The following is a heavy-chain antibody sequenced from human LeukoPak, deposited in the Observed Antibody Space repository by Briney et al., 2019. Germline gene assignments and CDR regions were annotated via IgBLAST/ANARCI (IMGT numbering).Heavy chain of an antibody. CDR2: LSHDGSNK. V-gene: IGHV3-30*03. CDR1: GFTFSSYG. J-gene: IGHJ4*02. Sequence: GGSLRLSCAAPGFTFSSYGMHWVRQAPGKGLEWLAVLSHDGSNKQYADSVKGRFTISRDNAKNTLYLQMNSLRAEDTAVYYCARVRWGGLYYFDYWGQGTLVTVSS. CDR3: ARVRWGGLYYFDY. D-gene: IGHD3-16*01.